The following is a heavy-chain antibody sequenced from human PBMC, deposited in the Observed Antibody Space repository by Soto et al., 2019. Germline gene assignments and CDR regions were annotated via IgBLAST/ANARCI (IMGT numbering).Heavy chain of an antibody. D-gene: IGHD1-20*01. V-gene: IGHV2-70*13. CDR3: ARSIRGPRRFNGMDV. CDR2: IERDDDDK. J-gene: IGHJ6*02. Sequence: GPTLVNPTETLTLTCTFSGFSLTSPGMCVSWIRQSPGKALEWLALIERDDDDKYYSTSLKTRLTISKDTRKNQVVLTTANMEQADTATYYCARSIRGPRRFNGMDVWGQGT. CDR1: GFSLTSPGMC.